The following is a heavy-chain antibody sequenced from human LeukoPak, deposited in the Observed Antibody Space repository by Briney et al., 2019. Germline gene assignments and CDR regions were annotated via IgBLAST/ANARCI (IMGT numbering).Heavy chain of an antibody. J-gene: IGHJ4*02. D-gene: IGHD2-2*01. CDR1: GGSFSGYY. Sequence: PSETLSLTCAVYGGSFSGYYWSWIRQPPGKGLERIGEINHSGSTNYNPSLKSRVTISVDTSKNQFSLKLSSVTAADTAVYYCARQDSIVVVPAAPFDYWGQGTLVTVSS. CDR3: ARQDSIVVVPAAPFDY. V-gene: IGHV4-34*01. CDR2: INHSGST.